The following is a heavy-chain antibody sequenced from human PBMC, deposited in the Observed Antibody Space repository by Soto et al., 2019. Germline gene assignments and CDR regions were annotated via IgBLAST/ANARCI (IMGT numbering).Heavy chain of an antibody. Sequence: VSGPTLVNPTQTLTLTCTFSGFSLTTSGAGVGWIRQPPGKALEWLALIYWDDDKRYSPSLKSRLTITKDTFKNQVVLTMTNMDPVDTATYFCAHSRYVFYSAYPAIYFDYWGLGTLVTVSS. CDR1: GFSLTTSGAG. J-gene: IGHJ4*02. D-gene: IGHD3-3*01. V-gene: IGHV2-5*02. CDR3: AHSRYVFYSAYPAIYFDY. CDR2: IYWDDDK.